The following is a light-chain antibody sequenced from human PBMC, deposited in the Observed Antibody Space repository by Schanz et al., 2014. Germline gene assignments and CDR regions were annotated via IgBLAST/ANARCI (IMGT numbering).Light chain of an antibody. J-gene: IGLJ2*01. CDR3: QSYDSSLSASVV. CDR1: SSNIGAGYD. Sequence: QSVLTQPPSVSGAPGQRVTMSCTGSSSNIGAGYDVHWYQQLPGTAPKLLIYGNTNRPSGVPDRFSGSKSGTSASLAITGLQAEDEADYYCQSYDSSLSASVVFGGGTKLTV. V-gene: IGLV1-40*01. CDR2: GNT.